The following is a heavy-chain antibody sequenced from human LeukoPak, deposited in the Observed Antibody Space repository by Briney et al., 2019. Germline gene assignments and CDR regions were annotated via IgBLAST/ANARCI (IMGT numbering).Heavy chain of an antibody. V-gene: IGHV1-2*02. Sequence: ASVKVSCKASGYTFTGYYMHWVRQAPGQGLEWMGWINPNSGGTNYAQKFQGRVTMTRDTSISTAYMELSRLRSDDTAVYYCARDDGSHDGSGSYPFDYWGQGTLVTVSS. CDR1: GYTFTGYY. D-gene: IGHD3-10*01. CDR2: INPNSGGT. CDR3: ARDDGSHDGSGSYPFDY. J-gene: IGHJ4*02.